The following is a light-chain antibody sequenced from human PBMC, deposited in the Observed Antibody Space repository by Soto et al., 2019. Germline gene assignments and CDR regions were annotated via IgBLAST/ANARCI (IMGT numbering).Light chain of an antibody. V-gene: IGKV2-28*01. Sequence: DIVMTQSPLSLPVTPGEPASISCRSSQSLVHSNGYTYLDWYLQKPGQSPHLLIYLGSNRASGVLDRVNGSGSGTDFTLRISRVEAEDVGVYYCMQALQTPFTFGQGTRLEIK. J-gene: IGKJ5*01. CDR3: MQALQTPFT. CDR2: LGS. CDR1: QSLVHSNGYTY.